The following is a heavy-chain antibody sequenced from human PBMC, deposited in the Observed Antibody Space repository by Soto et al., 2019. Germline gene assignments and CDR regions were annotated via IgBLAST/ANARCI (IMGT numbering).Heavy chain of an antibody. CDR1: GFTFSSYS. Sequence: GGSLRLSCAASGFTFSSYSMNWVRQAPGKGLEWVSYISSSSSTIYYADSVKGRFTISRDNAKNSLYLQMNSLRDGDTAVYYCARVRDGYNYWGQGTLVTVSS. CDR3: ARVRDGYNY. D-gene: IGHD5-12*01. CDR2: ISSSSSTI. J-gene: IGHJ4*02. V-gene: IGHV3-48*02.